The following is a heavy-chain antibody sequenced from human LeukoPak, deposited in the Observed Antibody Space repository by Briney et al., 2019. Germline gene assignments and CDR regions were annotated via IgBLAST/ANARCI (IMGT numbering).Heavy chain of an antibody. J-gene: IGHJ5*02. CDR3: ARLVVPAAINWFDP. V-gene: IGHV1-2*02. Sequence: ASVKVSCKASGYTFTGYYMHWVRQAPGQGLEWMGWINPNSGGTNYAQKFQGRVTMTRDTSISTAYMELSRLRSDGTAVYYCARLVVPAAINWFDPWGQGTLVTVSS. CDR2: INPNSGGT. D-gene: IGHD2-2*01. CDR1: GYTFTGYY.